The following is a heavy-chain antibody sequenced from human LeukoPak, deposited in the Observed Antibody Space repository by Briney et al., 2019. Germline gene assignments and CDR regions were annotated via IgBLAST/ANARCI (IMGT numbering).Heavy chain of an antibody. V-gene: IGHV1-69*13. CDR2: IIPIFGTA. J-gene: IGHJ6*03. CDR3: ARGAGLRCLEWLSPLYYYYYMDV. CDR1: GGTFSSYA. D-gene: IGHD3-3*01. Sequence: SVKVSCKASGGTFSSYAISWVREAPGQGLEWMGGIIPIFGTANYAQKFQGRVTITADESTSTAYMELSSLRSEDTAVYYCARGAGLRCLEWLSPLYYYYYMDVWGKGTTVTVSS.